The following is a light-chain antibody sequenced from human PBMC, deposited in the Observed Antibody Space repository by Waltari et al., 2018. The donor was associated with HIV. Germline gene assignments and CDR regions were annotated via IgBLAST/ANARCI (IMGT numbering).Light chain of an antibody. CDR2: GAS. J-gene: IGKJ3*01. CDR3: QQFTSLPIT. CDR1: QDLGTH. V-gene: IGKV1-33*01. Sequence: DILMTQSPPSLSASVGGKVTITCRASQDLGTHLSWDRQKSGIAPELLIYGASFLESGVPSKFSGRGSGTTFIFTINSLQPEDSATYYCQQFTSLPITFGPGTTVDIK.